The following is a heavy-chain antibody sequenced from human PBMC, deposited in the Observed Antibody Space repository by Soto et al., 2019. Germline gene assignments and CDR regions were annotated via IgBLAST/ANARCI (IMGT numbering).Heavy chain of an antibody. V-gene: IGHV5-51*01. CDR2: IYPGDSDT. J-gene: IGHJ5*02. D-gene: IGHD2-15*01. CDR3: ARGIEDFCSGGSCCGLRLSFAP. CDR1: GYSFTSYW. Sequence: GESLKISCKGSGYSFTSYWIGWVRQMPGKGLEWMGVIYPGDSDTRYSPSFQGQVTISADKSISTAYLQWSSLKASDTAMYYCARGIEDFCSGGSCCGLRLSFAPWGKGTLVTVSS.